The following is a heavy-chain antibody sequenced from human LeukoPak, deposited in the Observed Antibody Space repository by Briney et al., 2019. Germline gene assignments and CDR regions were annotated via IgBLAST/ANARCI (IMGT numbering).Heavy chain of an antibody. D-gene: IGHD1-26*01. CDR1: GFTFSDYY. J-gene: IGHJ4*02. CDR3: ASGSLLPHQD. Sequence: GALRLSCAASGFTFSDYYMSCIRHAPGKGLEWVSYISSSGSTIYYADSVKGRFTISRDNAKNSLYLQMNSLRAEDTAVYYCASGSLLPHQDWGQGTLVTVSS. V-gene: IGHV3-11*04. CDR2: ISSSGSTI.